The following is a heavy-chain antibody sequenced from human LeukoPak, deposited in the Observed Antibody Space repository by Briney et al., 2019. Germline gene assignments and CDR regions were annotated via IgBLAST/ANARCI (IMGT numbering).Heavy chain of an antibody. CDR1: GFTVSGNY. V-gene: IGHV3-21*01. Sequence: TGGSLRLSCAASGFTVSGNYMSWVRQAPGKGLEWVSSISSSSSYIYYADSVKGRFTISRDNAKNSLYLQMNSLRAEDTAVYYCARGMVREFDPWGQGTLVTVSS. CDR3: ARGMVREFDP. J-gene: IGHJ5*02. D-gene: IGHD3-10*01. CDR2: ISSSSSYI.